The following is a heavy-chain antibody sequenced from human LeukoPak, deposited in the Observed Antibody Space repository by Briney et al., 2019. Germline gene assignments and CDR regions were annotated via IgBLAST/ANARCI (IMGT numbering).Heavy chain of an antibody. J-gene: IGHJ3*02. CDR2: ISSSSNYI. CDR3: ARVSILIVPYYAFDI. CDR1: GFTFSSYW. D-gene: IGHD2/OR15-2a*01. Sequence: GGSLRLSCAASGFTFSSYWMSWVRQAPGKGLEWVSSISSSSNYIYYADSVKGRFTISRDNAKNSLYLQMNSLRAEDTAVYYCARVSILIVPYYAFDIWGQGTMVTVSS. V-gene: IGHV3-21*01.